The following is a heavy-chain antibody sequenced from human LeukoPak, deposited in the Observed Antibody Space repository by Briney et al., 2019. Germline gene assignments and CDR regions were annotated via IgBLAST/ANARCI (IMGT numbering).Heavy chain of an antibody. CDR1: GFTFSSYS. V-gene: IGHV3-21*01. D-gene: IGHD6-13*01. CDR3: ARLGSSWQLDY. CDR2: ISSSSSYI. Sequence: GGSLRLSCAASGFTFSSYSMNWVRQAPGKGLEWVSAISSSSSYIYYADSVKGRFTISKANAKNSLYLQMNSLRAEDTAVYYCARLGSSWQLDYWGQGTLVTVSS. J-gene: IGHJ4*02.